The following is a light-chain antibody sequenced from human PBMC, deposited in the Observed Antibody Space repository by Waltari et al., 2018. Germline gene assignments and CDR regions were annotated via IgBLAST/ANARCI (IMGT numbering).Light chain of an antibody. J-gene: IGKJ4*01. CDR3: QQRSNWHLT. Sequence: EIVLTQSPATLSLSPGESATLSCRASQSVSSYLGWYQQKPGQAPRLLIYDASNRATGIPARFSGSGSGTDFTLTISSLEPEDFAVYYCQQRSNWHLTFGGGTKVEIK. CDR1: QSVSSY. CDR2: DAS. V-gene: IGKV3-11*01.